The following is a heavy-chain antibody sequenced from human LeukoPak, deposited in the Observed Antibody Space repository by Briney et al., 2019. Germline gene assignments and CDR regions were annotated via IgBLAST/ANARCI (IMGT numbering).Heavy chain of an antibody. V-gene: IGHV3-64D*09. CDR1: GFTFNIYA. D-gene: IGHD1-26*01. J-gene: IGHJ4*02. CDR2: ISSKGGTT. Sequence: GGSLRLSCSASGFTFNIYASHWVRQAPGKGLEHVSGISSKGGTTYSADSVKGRFTISRDNSKNTLYLQMSSLRPEDTAMYYCVKDSGSSYYYDYWGQGTLVTVSS. CDR3: VKDSGSSYYYDY.